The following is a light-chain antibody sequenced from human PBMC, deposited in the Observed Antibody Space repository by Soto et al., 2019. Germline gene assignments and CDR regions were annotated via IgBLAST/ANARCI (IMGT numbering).Light chain of an antibody. CDR3: SSYAGTNNFVV. CDR2: EVS. V-gene: IGLV2-8*01. CDR1: SSDVGGYNY. J-gene: IGLJ2*01. Sequence: QSALTQPPSASGSPGQSVTISCTGTSSDVGGYNYVSWYQHHPGKAPKFMIYEVSQRPSGVPDRFSGSKSGNTASLTVSGLQPEDEADYYCSSYAGTNNFVVFGGETKLTVL.